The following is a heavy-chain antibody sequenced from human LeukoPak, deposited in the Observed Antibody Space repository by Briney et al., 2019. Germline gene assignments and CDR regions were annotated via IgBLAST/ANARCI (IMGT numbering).Heavy chain of an antibody. CDR3: ARGPYYYGSRYYYYMDV. CDR2: IYHSGST. J-gene: IGHJ6*03. Sequence: SETLSLTCIVSGGSISSSSYYWGWIRQPPGKGLEWIGSIYHSGSTYYNPSLKSRVTISVDTSKNQFSLNLSSVTAADTAVYYCARGPYYYGSRYYYYMDVWGKGTTVTISS. CDR1: GGSISSSSYY. D-gene: IGHD3-10*01. V-gene: IGHV4-39*07.